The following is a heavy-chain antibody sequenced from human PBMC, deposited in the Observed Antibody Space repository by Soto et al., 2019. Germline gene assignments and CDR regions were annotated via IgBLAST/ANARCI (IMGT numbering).Heavy chain of an antibody. CDR1: GGSISSGGYS. CDR2: IYHSGSS. V-gene: IGHV4-30-2*01. J-gene: IGHJ4*02. CDR3: ASWNSGSYYFDY. D-gene: IGHD1-26*01. Sequence: SETLSLTCAVSGGSISSGGYSWSWIRQPPGKGLEWIGYIYHSGSSYYNPSLKSRVTISVDRSKNQFSLKLSSVTAADTAVYYCASWNSGSYYFDYWGQGTLVTVSS.